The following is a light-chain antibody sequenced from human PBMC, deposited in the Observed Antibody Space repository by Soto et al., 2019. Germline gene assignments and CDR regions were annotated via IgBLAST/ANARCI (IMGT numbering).Light chain of an antibody. CDR1: SSDVGAYKY. J-gene: IGLJ2*01. CDR2: EVS. V-gene: IGLV2-8*01. CDR3: TSYVGSNILV. Sequence: QSALTQPPSASGSPGQSVTISCTGTSSDVGAYKYVSWYQQYPGKATKLLIYEVSKRPSGVPDRFSGSKSGNTASLTVSGLQADDEADYYCTSYVGSNILVFGGGTKLTVL.